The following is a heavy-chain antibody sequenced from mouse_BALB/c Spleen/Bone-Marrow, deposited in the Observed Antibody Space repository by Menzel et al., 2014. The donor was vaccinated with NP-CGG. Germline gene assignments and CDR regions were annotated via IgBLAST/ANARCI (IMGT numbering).Heavy chain of an antibody. Sequence: LVKTGASVQISCKASDYSFTDYYMHWVKQTHGKSLEWIGYISCYNGATSYNQKFKGKATFTVDPSSSTAYMQCSSLTSEDSAVYYCARSEGIYYYGSSYTLDYWGQGTSVTGAS. CDR3: ARSEGIYYYGSSYTLDY. D-gene: IGHD1-1*01. V-gene: IGHV1S34*01. J-gene: IGHJ4*01. CDR2: ISCYNGAT. CDR1: DYSFTDYY.